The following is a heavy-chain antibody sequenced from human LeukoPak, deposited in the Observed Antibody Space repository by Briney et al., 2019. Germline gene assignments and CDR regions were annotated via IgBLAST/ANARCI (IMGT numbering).Heavy chain of an antibody. CDR1: GGTFSSYA. Sequence: SVKVSCKASGGTFSSYAIRWVRQAPGQGLEWIGRIIPIFGTANYAQKFQGRGKITTHESTSTAYMEMSSLRSEDTAVYYCARESRGAVAGHGDFDYWGQGTLVTVSS. D-gene: IGHD6-19*01. V-gene: IGHV1-69*05. J-gene: IGHJ4*02. CDR2: IIPIFGTA. CDR3: ARESRGAVAGHGDFDY.